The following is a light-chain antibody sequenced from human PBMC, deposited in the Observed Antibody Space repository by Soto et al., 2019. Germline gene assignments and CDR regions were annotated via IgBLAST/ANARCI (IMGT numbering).Light chain of an antibody. J-gene: IGLJ1*01. V-gene: IGLV2-14*02. CDR1: SSDVGAYDL. CDR2: EDL. Sequence: QSVLTQPASVSGSPGQSITISCIGTSSDVGAYDLVSWYQQHPGTAPRLIIYEDLRRPSGIDSRFSGSKSGNTASLAITGLQADDEAEYYCQSYDFGLSAHNYVFGTGTKVTVL. CDR3: QSYDFGLSAHNYV.